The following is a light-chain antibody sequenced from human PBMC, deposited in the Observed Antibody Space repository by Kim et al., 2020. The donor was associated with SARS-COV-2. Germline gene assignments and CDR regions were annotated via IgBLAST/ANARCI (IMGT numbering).Light chain of an antibody. Sequence: GQSDAISCSGSSSNIDENYVPCYQQLPEMAPKLLSDRHNQRPSGVPGRCSCYKSGTSATLAIEGLRSDDEAFYYCAAWDDRVNGPVFGGGTQLTVL. J-gene: IGLJ3*02. V-gene: IGLV1-47*01. CDR3: AAWDDRVNGPV. CDR1: SSNIDENY. CDR2: RHN.